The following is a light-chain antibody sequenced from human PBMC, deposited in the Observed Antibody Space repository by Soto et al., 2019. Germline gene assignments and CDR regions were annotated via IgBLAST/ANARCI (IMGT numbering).Light chain of an antibody. Sequence: SYELTQPPSVSVSPEKTATITCGGNNIGNKRVHWYRQKPGQAPVLVISYDSDRPSGIPERFSGSNSVNTATLTISRVEAGDEADYYCQVWDSMTANYVFGSGTKLTVL. V-gene: IGLV3-21*04. CDR3: QVWDSMTANYV. CDR1: NIGNKR. CDR2: YDS. J-gene: IGLJ1*01.